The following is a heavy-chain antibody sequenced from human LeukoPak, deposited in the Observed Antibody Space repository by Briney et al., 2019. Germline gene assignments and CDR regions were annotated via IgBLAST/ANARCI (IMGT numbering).Heavy chain of an antibody. D-gene: IGHD5-12*01. CDR1: GYTFTSYY. CDR3: ARDPAIVAHYKYFDY. V-gene: IGHV1-46*01. CDR2: INPSGGST. J-gene: IGHJ4*02. Sequence: ASVKVSCKASGYTFTSYYMHWVRQAPGQGLEWMGIINPSGGSTSYAQKFQGRVTMTRDTSTSTVYMELSSLRSEDTAVYYCARDPAIVAHYKYFDYWGQRTLVIVSS.